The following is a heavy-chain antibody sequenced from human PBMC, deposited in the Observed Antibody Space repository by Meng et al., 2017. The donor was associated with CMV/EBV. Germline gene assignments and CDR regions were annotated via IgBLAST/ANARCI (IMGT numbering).Heavy chain of an antibody. J-gene: IGHJ4*02. CDR2: INTYTGEK. CDR3: ATDSPISRWSQLVFDY. Sequence: ASVKVSCKASGYMFTTYGLTWVRQAPGQGLEWMGWINTYTGEKQYTQKFQGRVTMTTDTSTRIAYMEVRSVTSDDTAVYYCATDSPISRWSQLVFDYWGQGTLVTVSS. CDR1: GYMFTTYG. V-gene: IGHV1-18*01. D-gene: IGHD6-6*01.